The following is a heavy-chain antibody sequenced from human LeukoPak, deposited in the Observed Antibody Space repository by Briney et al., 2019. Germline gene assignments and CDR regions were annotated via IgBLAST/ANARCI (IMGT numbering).Heavy chain of an antibody. CDR2: ISYDGSNK. CDR3: AREHLAAAGLDFDY. Sequence: PGRSLRLSCAASGFTFSSYAMHWVRQAPGKGLEWVADISYDGSNKYYADSVKGRFTISRDNSKNTLYLQMNSLRAEDTAVYYCAREHLAAAGLDFDYWGQGTLVTVSS. J-gene: IGHJ4*02. V-gene: IGHV3-30*04. CDR1: GFTFSSYA. D-gene: IGHD6-13*01.